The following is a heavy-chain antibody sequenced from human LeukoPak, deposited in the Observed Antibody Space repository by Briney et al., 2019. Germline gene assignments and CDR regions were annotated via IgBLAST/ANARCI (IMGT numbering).Heavy chain of an antibody. CDR1: GFTFSDDS. V-gene: IGHV3-11*04. D-gene: IGHD6-19*01. CDR2: ISSNGNII. Sequence: KSGGSLRLSCAASGFTFSDDSMTWMRQAPGKGLEWVSYISSNGNIIKYADSVKGRFVISRDNAKKSLYLEMDSLRAEDTAVYYCAISLSSGWYSPPDYWGQGTLDTVSS. J-gene: IGHJ4*02. CDR3: AISLSSGWYSPPDY.